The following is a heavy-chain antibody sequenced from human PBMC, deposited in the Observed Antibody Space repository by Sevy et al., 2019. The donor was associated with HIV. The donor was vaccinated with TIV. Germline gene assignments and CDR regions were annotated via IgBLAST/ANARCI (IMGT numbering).Heavy chain of an antibody. V-gene: IGHV4-59*01. CDR2: IYYTGTT. J-gene: IGHJ4*02. D-gene: IGHD3-10*01. CDR3: ARDSVLSPRVFDS. CDR1: GGSMSSYF. Sequence: SETLSLTCTVSGGSMSSYFWSWIRQPPGKGLEWIGYIYYTGTTHYNPSLKSRLTMSLDTSKNRFSLKLTAVTAADTAVYYCARDSVLSPRVFDSWGQGTLVTVSS.